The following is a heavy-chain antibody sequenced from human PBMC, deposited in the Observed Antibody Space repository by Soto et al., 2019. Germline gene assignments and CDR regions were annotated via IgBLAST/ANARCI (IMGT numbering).Heavy chain of an antibody. D-gene: IGHD3-3*01. CDR1: GGSISSSSYY. V-gene: IGHV4-39*07. Sequence: PSETLSLTCTVAGGSISSSSYYWGWIRQPPGKGLEWIGSIYYSGSTYYNPSLKSRVTISVDTSKNQFSLKLSSVTAADTAVYYCARGPAPDSHYDFWSGYYSYNWFDPWGQGTLVTVSS. J-gene: IGHJ5*02. CDR3: ARGPAPDSHYDFWSGYYSYNWFDP. CDR2: IYYSGST.